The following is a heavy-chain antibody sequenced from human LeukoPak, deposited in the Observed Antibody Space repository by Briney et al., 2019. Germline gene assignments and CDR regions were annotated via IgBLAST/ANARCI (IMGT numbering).Heavy chain of an antibody. V-gene: IGHV3-74*01. CDR3: ARDWIDRGTFDP. J-gene: IGHJ5*02. CDR1: GFTFSSYY. D-gene: IGHD2-2*03. Sequence: PGGSLRLSCAASGFTFSSYYMHWVRQASGKGLVWVSRIKSDGSVTGYADSVKGRFAISRDNAKNTLYLQMNSLRAEDTAVYYCARDWIDRGTFDPWGQGTLVTVSS. CDR2: IKSDGSVT.